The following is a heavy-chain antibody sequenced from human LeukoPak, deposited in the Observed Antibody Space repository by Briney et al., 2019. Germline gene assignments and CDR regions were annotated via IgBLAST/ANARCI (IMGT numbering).Heavy chain of an antibody. CDR1: GFTFSDYV. Sequence: GGSLRLSCAASGFTFSDYVMSWVRQAPGKGLEWVSAISGGGAISTYYADSVKGRFTISRDNSKNTLYLQMNSLRAEDTAVYYCAKVYYYGSSGTNWFDPWGQGTLVTVSS. V-gene: IGHV3-23*01. CDR3: AKVYYYGSSGTNWFDP. D-gene: IGHD3-22*01. J-gene: IGHJ5*02. CDR2: ISGGGAIST.